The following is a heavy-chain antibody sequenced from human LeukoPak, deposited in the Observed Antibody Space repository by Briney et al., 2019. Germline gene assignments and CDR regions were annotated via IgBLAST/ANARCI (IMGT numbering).Heavy chain of an antibody. V-gene: IGHV3-9*01. CDR2: IGWNSGSI. Sequence: GGSLRLSCAASGFTFDDYAMHWVRQAPGKGLEWVSGIGWNSGSIGYADSVKGRFTISRDNAKNSLYLQMNSLRAEDTALYYCAKEYYYDSSGYYYRTPLRYFDYWGQGTLVTVSS. CDR3: AKEYYYDSSGYYYRTPLRYFDY. D-gene: IGHD3-22*01. CDR1: GFTFDDYA. J-gene: IGHJ4*02.